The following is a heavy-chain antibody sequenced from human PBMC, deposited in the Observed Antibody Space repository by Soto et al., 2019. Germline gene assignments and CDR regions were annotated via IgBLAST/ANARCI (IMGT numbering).Heavy chain of an antibody. CDR2: INPHSGAT. CDR3: VRANALGFSNWFDP. V-gene: IGHV1-2*02. Sequence: ASVNVTCKASGYIFSANYIHWVRQAPGQGLEWLGWINPHSGATNYAQKFLGRVTMSADTSASTAYMDLDRLKSDDTAVYYCVRANALGFSNWFDPWGRGTLVTVS. J-gene: IGHJ5*02. D-gene: IGHD3-10*01. CDR1: GYIFSANY.